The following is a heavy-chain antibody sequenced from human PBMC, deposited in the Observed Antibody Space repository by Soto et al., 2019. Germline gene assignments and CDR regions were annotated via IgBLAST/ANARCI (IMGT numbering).Heavy chain of an antibody. Sequence: PGGSLRLSCAASGFTFSSYAMSWVRQAPGKGLEWVSAISGSGGSTYYADSVKGRFTISRDNSKNTLYLQMNSLRAEDTAVYYCAKDGGYDFWSGYSYYYYGMDVWGQGTTVTVSS. V-gene: IGHV3-23*01. CDR3: AKDGGYDFWSGYSYYYYGMDV. J-gene: IGHJ6*02. D-gene: IGHD3-3*01. CDR1: GFTFSSYA. CDR2: ISGSGGST.